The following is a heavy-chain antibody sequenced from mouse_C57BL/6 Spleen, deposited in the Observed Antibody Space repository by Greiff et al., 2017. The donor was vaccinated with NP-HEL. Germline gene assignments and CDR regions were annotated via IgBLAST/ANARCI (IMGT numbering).Heavy chain of an antibody. J-gene: IGHJ2*01. CDR3: AREGSSYSYYFDY. V-gene: IGHV5-16*01. CDR1: GFTFSDYY. Sequence: EVQRVESEGGLVQPGSSMKLSCTASGFTFSDYYMAWVRQVPEKGLEWVANINYDGSSTYYLDSLKSRFIISRDNAKNILYLQMSSLKSEDTATYYCAREGSSYSYYFDYWGQGTTLTVSS. D-gene: IGHD1-1*01. CDR2: INYDGSST.